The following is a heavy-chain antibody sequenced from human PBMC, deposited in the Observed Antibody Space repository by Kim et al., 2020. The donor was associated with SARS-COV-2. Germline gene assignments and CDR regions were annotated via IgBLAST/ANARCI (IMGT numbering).Heavy chain of an antibody. V-gene: IGHV3-23*01. J-gene: IGHJ6*02. CDR3: ARDRRPTIVGMTKRELNYGMDV. CDR1: GFSFSSYV. Sequence: GGSLRLSCAASGFSFSSYVLTWVRQAPGKGLEWVSSISGSVGSTYYADSVKGRFTISRDNSKNTLYLQMNSLRAEDTAVYYCARDRRPTIVGMTKRELNYGMDVWGQGTPVTVSS. CDR2: ISGSVGST. D-gene: IGHD1-26*01.